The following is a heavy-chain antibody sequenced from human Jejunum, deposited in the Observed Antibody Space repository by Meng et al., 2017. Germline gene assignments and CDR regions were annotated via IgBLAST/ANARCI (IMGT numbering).Heavy chain of an antibody. D-gene: IGHD3-3*01. CDR2: ITTDGEST. CDR1: GFTFTYA. Sequence: GGSLRLSCAASGFTFTYAMSWVRQAPGKGLDWVSGITTDGESTYYADSVKGRFAISRDNAKNMLYLQMNSLRADDTAIYYCAKDKIYDDGIWDFDLWGRGTLVTVSS. J-gene: IGHJ2*01. V-gene: IGHV3-23*01. CDR3: AKDKIYDDGIWDFDL.